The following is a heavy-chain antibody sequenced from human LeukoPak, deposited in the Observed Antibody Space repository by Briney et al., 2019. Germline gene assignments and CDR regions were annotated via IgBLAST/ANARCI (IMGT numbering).Heavy chain of an antibody. CDR3: ARIPRQDCTNGVCYTLYYYYMDV. D-gene: IGHD2-8*01. CDR1: GGSISSYY. J-gene: IGHJ6*03. CDR2: IYTSGST. Sequence: SETLSLTRTVSGGSISSYYWSWIRQPPGKGLEWIGYIYTSGSTNYNPSLKSRVTISVDTSKNQFSLKLSSVTAADTAVYYCARIPRQDCTNGVCYTLYYYYMDVWGKGTTVTVSS. V-gene: IGHV4-4*09.